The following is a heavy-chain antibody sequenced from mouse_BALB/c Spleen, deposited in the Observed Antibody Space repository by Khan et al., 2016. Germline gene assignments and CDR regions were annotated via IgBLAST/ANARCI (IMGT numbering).Heavy chain of an antibody. CDR3: AGGGSYVCYFDV. V-gene: IGHV1-20*02. Sequence: VQLKQSGPELVKPGASVKISCKASGYSFTGYFMNWVLQSHGKSLEWIGRINPYNGDTFYNQKFKGKATLTEAKSSSSAHLELRSLASEESRVYYCAGGGSYVCYFDVWGAGTTVTVSS. CDR2: INPYNGDT. D-gene: IGHD2-3*01. CDR1: GYSFTGYF. J-gene: IGHJ1*01.